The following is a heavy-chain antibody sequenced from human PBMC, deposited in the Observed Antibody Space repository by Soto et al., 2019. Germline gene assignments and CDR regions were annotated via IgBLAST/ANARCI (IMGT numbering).Heavy chain of an antibody. CDR3: NPSWYFAPFDY. Sequence: EVQLVESGGGLVQPGGSLKLSCAGSGFTFSGSAMHWVRQASGKGLEWVGRIRSKATSYATAYAASVKGRFTISRDDSKSTAYLQMNSLKTEDTAVYYCNPSWYFAPFDYWGQGTLVTVS. CDR2: IRSKATSYAT. V-gene: IGHV3-73*01. J-gene: IGHJ4*02. CDR1: GFTFSGSA. D-gene: IGHD6-13*01.